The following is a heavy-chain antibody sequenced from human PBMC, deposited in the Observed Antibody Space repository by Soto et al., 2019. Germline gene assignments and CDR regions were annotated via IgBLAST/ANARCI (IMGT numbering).Heavy chain of an antibody. J-gene: IGHJ1*01. CDR3: ARDGEPVGGSSWSGKYCQH. D-gene: IGHD6-13*01. Sequence: EVQLVESGGGLVQPGGSLRLSCAASGFTFSSYWMHWVRQAPGKGLVWVSRIHSDGSTTSHADSVKGRFTISRDNAKNMVYLQMKSLRDEETAVDYWARDGEPVGGSSWSGKYCQHWGQGTLVPVSS. V-gene: IGHV3-74*01. CDR1: GFTFSSYW. CDR2: IHSDGSTT.